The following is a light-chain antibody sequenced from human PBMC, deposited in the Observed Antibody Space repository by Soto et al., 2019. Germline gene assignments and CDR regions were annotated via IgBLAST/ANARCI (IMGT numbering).Light chain of an antibody. CDR2: DAS. CDR1: QSLSSGY. V-gene: IGKV3D-20*02. Sequence: VLSQSPGALSLSPGERVTLSCRASQSLSSGYLAWYQQKFGQAPRLLIYDASNRATGIPARFSGSGSGTDFTLTISSLEPEDFAVYYCQQRSNWPITFGQGTRLEIK. J-gene: IGKJ5*01. CDR3: QQRSNWPIT.